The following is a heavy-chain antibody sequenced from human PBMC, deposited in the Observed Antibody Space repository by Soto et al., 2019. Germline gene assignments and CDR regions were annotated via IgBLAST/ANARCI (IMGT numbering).Heavy chain of an antibody. D-gene: IGHD4-17*01. Sequence: GGSLRLSCVASGFTFSSYAMSWVRQAPGKGLEWVSAIIGSGGSTYYADSVKGRFTISRDNSKNTLYLQMNSLRAEDTAVFYCAKAPVPDYGAYGSCVFQLWGQGTLVTVSS. V-gene: IGHV3-23*01. J-gene: IGHJ1*01. CDR1: GFTFSSYA. CDR3: AKAPVPDYGAYGSCVFQL. CDR2: IIGSGGST.